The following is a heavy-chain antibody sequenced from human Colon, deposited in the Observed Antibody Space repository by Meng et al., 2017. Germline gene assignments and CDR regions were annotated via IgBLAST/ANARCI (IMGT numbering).Heavy chain of an antibody. J-gene: IGHJ4*02. CDR1: GFTLSSHG. CDR3: ARDGGLGFDY. V-gene: IGHV3-33*01. CDR2: IWFDGSNG. D-gene: IGHD6-19*01. Sequence: GESLKISCAASGFTLSSHGMHWVRQAPGKGLEWVAIIWFDGSNGVYADSVKGRFTISRDNSKNTVYLQMTSLRAEDTAVYYCARDGGLGFDYWGQGTPLTVSS.